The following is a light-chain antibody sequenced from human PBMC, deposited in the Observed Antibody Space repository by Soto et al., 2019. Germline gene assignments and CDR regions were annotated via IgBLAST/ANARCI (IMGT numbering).Light chain of an antibody. CDR3: CSYADGNTVL. CDR2: EAY. J-gene: IGLJ7*01. CDR1: NSDVGTYNL. Sequence: QSVLTQPASVSGSPGQSITISCTGTNSDVGTYNLVSWYQQHPDKAPKLMIYEAYKRPSGVSTRFSGSKSGNTASLTISGLQAEDEADYYCCSYADGNTVLFGGGTQLTVL. V-gene: IGLV2-23*01.